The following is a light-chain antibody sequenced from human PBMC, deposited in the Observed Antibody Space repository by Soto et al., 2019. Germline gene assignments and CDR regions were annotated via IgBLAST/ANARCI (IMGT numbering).Light chain of an antibody. Sequence: NLFLSPGERAILSRRASQSISITLAWYQQKPGQAPRLLIYAASNRATGVPARFSGSWSGTEFTLTISDVQPEDFALYYCHQRQSWPRTFGQGTMVDIK. CDR3: HQRQSWPRT. J-gene: IGKJ1*01. V-gene: IGKV3-11*01. CDR1: QSISIT. CDR2: AAS.